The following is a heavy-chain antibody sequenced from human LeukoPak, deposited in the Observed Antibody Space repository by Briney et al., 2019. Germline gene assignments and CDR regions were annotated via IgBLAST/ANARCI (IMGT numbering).Heavy chain of an antibody. Sequence: PSETLSLTCTVSGNSVSSGSYHWSWIRQPPGKGLECIGYDYYSGNTNYNPSLKSRVTISVDTSKNQFSLKLSSVTAADTAVYYCARLAWFGELYFDQWGQGTLVSVSS. V-gene: IGHV4-61*01. D-gene: IGHD3-10*01. CDR2: DYYSGNT. CDR1: GNSVSSGSYH. CDR3: ARLAWFGELYFDQ. J-gene: IGHJ4*02.